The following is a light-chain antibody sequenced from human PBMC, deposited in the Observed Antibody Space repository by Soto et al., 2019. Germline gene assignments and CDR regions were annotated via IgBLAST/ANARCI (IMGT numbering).Light chain of an antibody. Sequence: QSALTQPASVSGSPGQSITISCSGTSSDVGTYNLVSWYQQYPGKAPRLMIYEVTKRPSGVSNRFSGSKSGNTATLTISGLQGEDEAEYYCSSYTGGSTYVFGTGTKVTVL. CDR2: EVT. CDR1: SSDVGTYNL. V-gene: IGLV2-14*02. J-gene: IGLJ1*01. CDR3: SSYTGGSTYV.